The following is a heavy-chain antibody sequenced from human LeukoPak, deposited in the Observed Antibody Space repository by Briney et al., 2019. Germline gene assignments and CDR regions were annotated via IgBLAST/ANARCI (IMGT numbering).Heavy chain of an antibody. Sequence: SQTLSLTCTVSGGSISSGGYYWSWIRQPPGKGLEWIGYIYHSGSTYYNPSLKSRVTISVDRSKNQFSLKLSSVTAADTAVYYCARQREEGCSSTSCYPFDPWGQGTLVTVSS. CDR2: IYHSGST. CDR3: ARQREEGCSSTSCYPFDP. V-gene: IGHV4-30-2*01. D-gene: IGHD2-2*01. J-gene: IGHJ5*02. CDR1: GGSISSGGYY.